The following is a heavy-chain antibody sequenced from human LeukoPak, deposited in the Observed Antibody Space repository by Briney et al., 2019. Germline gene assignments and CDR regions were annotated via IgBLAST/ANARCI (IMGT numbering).Heavy chain of an antibody. J-gene: IGHJ4*02. V-gene: IGHV3-30*04. CDR1: GFTFSSYA. D-gene: IGHD1-26*01. CDR3: ARDSSGSYHFDY. Sequence: GTSLRLSCAASGFTFSSYAMHWVRQAPGKGLEWVAVISYDGSNKYYADSVKGRFTISRDNSKNTLYLQVNSLRAEDTAVYYCARDSSGSYHFDYWGQGTLVTVSS. CDR2: ISYDGSNK.